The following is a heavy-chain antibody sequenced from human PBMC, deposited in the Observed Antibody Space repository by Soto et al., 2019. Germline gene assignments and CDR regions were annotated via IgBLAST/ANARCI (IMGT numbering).Heavy chain of an antibody. CDR1: GGSISSGGYY. CDR3: ARVGWGVRGRGFDY. D-gene: IGHD3-10*01. Sequence: QVQLQESGPGLVKPSQTLSLTCTVSGGSISSGGYYWSWIRQHPGKGLEWIGFVYYSGSTYYNPSLKSRVNLSVYTSKHQFSLKLSSVNAGDTAVYYCARVGWGVRGRGFDYWGQGTLVTVSS. J-gene: IGHJ4*02. V-gene: IGHV4-31*03. CDR2: VYYSGST.